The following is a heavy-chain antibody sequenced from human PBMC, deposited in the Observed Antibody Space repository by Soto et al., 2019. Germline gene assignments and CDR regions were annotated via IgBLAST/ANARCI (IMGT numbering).Heavy chain of an antibody. Sequence: ASVKVSCKASGYTFTSYGISWVRQAPGQGLEWMGWISAYNGNTNYAQKLQGRVTMTTDTSTSTAYIELRSLRSDDTAVYYCARAYSDFWSGYYPLYYYYIDVWGKGTTVTVSS. CDR2: ISAYNGNT. J-gene: IGHJ6*03. CDR3: ARAYSDFWSGYYPLYYYYIDV. V-gene: IGHV1-18*01. CDR1: GYTFTSYG. D-gene: IGHD3-3*01.